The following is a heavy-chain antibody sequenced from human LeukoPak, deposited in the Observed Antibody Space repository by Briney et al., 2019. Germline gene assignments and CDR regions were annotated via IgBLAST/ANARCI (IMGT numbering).Heavy chain of an antibody. CDR2: IKLDGREK. CDR3: ARGGGLDV. CDR1: GFTFGKYW. D-gene: IGHD3-16*01. J-gene: IGHJ6*02. V-gene: IGHV3-7*03. Sequence: GGSLRLSCVASGFTFGKYWMSWVRQAPGKGLEWVANIKLDGREKNYVDSVKGRFTISRDNTKNSLYLQMSNLRAEDTAVYFCARGGGLDVWGQGATVTVSS.